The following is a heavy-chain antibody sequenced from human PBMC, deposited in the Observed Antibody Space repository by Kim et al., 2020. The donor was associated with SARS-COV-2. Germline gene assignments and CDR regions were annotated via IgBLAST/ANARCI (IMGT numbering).Heavy chain of an antibody. CDR3: ARHYSDSSGWFHFDY. CDR1: GFTVSGTY. J-gene: IGHJ4*02. D-gene: IGHD6-6*01. CDR2: VTNGDKT. Sequence: GGSLRLSCAASGFTVSGTYMSWVRQAPGKGLEWVSIVTNGDKTYYADSVKGRFTISRDNSKNTLFLQLTSLRAEDTAMYYCARHYSDSSGWFHFDYWGQGTLVTVSP. V-gene: IGHV3-53*01.